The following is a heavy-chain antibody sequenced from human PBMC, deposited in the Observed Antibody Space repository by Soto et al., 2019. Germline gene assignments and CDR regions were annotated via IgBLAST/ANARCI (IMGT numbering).Heavy chain of an antibody. Sequence: QVQLVESGGGVVQPGRSLRLSCAASGFTFSSYAMHWVRQAPGKGLEWVAVISYEGSNKYYADSVKGRFTISRDNSKNTLYLQMNSLRAEDTAVYYCARDLRGSYFGGFRYWGQGTLVTVSS. CDR2: ISYEGSNK. CDR1: GFTFSSYA. V-gene: IGHV3-30-3*01. CDR3: ARDLRGSYFGGFRY. D-gene: IGHD1-26*01. J-gene: IGHJ4*02.